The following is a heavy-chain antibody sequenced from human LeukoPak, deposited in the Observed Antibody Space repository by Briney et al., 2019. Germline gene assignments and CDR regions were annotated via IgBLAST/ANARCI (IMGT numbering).Heavy chain of an antibody. CDR2: ISSSSSYI. CDR1: AYSFSSYR. CDR3: ARGTLLWFGEYYHYFDY. Sequence: KSGGSLRLSCAASAYSFSSYRMNRVRQAPGKGLEWVSSISSSSSYIYYADSVKGRFTISRDNAKNSLYLQMNSLRAEDTAVYYCARGTLLWFGEYYHYFDYWGQGTLVTVS. D-gene: IGHD3-10*01. V-gene: IGHV3-21*01. J-gene: IGHJ4*02.